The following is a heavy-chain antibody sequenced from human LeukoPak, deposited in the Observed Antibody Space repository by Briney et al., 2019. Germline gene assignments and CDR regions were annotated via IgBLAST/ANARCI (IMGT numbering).Heavy chain of an antibody. CDR3: ARGGSSQRKAYYYYGMDV. CDR2: ISYDGSNK. Sequence: GSLRLSCAASGFTFSSCWMSWVRQAPGKGLEWVAVISYDGSNKYYADSVKGRFTISRDNSKNTLYLQMNSLRAEDTAVYYCARGGSSQRKAYYYYGMDVWGQGTTVTVSS. V-gene: IGHV3-30-3*01. CDR1: GFTFSSCW. D-gene: IGHD6-6*01. J-gene: IGHJ6*02.